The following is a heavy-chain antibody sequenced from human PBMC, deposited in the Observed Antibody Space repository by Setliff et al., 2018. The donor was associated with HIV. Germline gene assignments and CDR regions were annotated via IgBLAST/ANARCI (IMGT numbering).Heavy chain of an antibody. CDR3: ARDGSSYYGSGSYTWFDP. J-gene: IGHJ5*02. CDR1: GYTFTSYD. V-gene: IGHV1-8*02. CDR2: MNPNSGNT. D-gene: IGHD3-10*01. Sequence: ASVKVSCKASGYTFTSYDINWVRQATGQGLEWMGWMNPNSGNTGYAQKFQGRVTMTRKISISTAYMELSSLRSEDTAVYYCARDGSSYYGSGSYTWFDPWGRGTLVTVSS.